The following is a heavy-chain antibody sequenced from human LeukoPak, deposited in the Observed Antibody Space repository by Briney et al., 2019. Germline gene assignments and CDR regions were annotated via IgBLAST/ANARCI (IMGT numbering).Heavy chain of an antibody. CDR1: GFTFGSSP. CDR3: ASGSGWYSPDY. CDR2: IVLGTGNT. J-gene: IGHJ4*02. V-gene: IGHV1-58*02. D-gene: IGHD6-19*01. Sequence: GASVKVSCKASGFTFGSSPMQWVRQARGQRLEWIGWIVLGTGNTNYAQKFQERVTITREMSTSTAYMELSSLRSEDTAVYYCASGSGWYSPDYWGQGTLVTVSS.